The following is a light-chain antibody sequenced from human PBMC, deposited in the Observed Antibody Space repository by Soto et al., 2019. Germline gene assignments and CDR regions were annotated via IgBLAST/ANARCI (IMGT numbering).Light chain of an antibody. CDR2: KAS. V-gene: IGKV1-5*03. CDR3: QKYNEWPPLT. J-gene: IGKJ4*01. Sequence: DIQMSQSPSTLSGSVGDRVTITCRASQTISSWLAWYQQKPGKAPKLLIYKASTLKSGVPSRVSGSGSGTEFTLTISSLQSEDFAVYYCQKYNEWPPLTFGGGTKV. CDR1: QTISSW.